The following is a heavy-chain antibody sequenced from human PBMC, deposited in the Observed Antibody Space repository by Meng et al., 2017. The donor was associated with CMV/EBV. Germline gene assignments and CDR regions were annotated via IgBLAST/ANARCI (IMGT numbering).Heavy chain of an antibody. D-gene: IGHD7-27*01. V-gene: IGHV3-7*01. J-gene: IGHJ4*02. CDR1: GFTVSSYW. CDR3: ARASFWGCDY. CDR2: IKQDGSEK. Sequence: GESLKISCAASGFTVSSYWMSWVRQAPGKGLEWVANIKQDGSEKYYVDSVKGRFTISRDNAKNSLYLQMNSLRAEDTAVYYCARASFWGCDYWGQGTLVTVSS.